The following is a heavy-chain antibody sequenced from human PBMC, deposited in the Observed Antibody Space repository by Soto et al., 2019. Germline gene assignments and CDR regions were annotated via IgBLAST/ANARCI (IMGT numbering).Heavy chain of an antibody. Sequence: GGSLRLSCAACGFSFNSYCMNWFRQAPGKGLEWVAGISSTSVDMYYADSVKGGFTISIYNAKNLLYLQMNSLRAEDTGVYYCARDVKIENGVMLLDWGKGTRV. CDR2: ISSTSVDM. J-gene: IGHJ4*02. V-gene: IGHV3-21*01. CDR3: ARDVKIENGVMLLD. CDR1: GFSFNSYC. D-gene: IGHD3-16*01.